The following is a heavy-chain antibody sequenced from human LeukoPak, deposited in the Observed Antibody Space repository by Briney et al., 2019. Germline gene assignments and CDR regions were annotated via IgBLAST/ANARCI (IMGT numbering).Heavy chain of an antibody. V-gene: IGHV4-30-4*01. J-gene: IGHJ4*02. CDR2: IYYSGST. CDR3: ARVRDCGGYCYFDY. CDR1: GGSISSGDYY. D-gene: IGHD2-21*02. Sequence: SETLSLTCTVSGGSISSGDYYWSWIRQPPGKGLEWIGYIYYSGSTYYNPSLKSRVTISVDTSKNQFSLKLSSVTAADTAVYYCARVRDCGGYCYFDYWGQGTLVTVSS.